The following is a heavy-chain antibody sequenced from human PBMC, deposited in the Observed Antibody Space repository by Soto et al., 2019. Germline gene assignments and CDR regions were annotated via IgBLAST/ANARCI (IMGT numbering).Heavy chain of an antibody. CDR2: ISHSGTV. Sequence: QVRLQQSGPGLVKPSETVSLTCDVSSVSITSSNWWTWVRQPPGKGLEWLGKISHSGTVNYNATLRSRVTISVDKPKNQLSLKLMSVTAADTAVYYCARDYAGFDYWGPGILVTVSS. CDR3: ARDYAGFDY. V-gene: IGHV4-4*02. CDR1: SVSITSSNW. D-gene: IGHD2-2*01. J-gene: IGHJ4*02.